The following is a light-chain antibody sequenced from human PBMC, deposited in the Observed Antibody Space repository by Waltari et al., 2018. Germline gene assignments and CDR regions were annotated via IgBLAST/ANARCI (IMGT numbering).Light chain of an antibody. CDR2: EGS. J-gene: IGLJ3*02. CDR1: STDVGKYNF. Sequence: QSALTQPAPASGSPGPSIPHPRSGTSTDVGKYNFVSRFQQHPGTAPKPMIYEGSKRPSGVSNRFSGSKSGNTASLTISGLQAEDEADYYCCSYAGNRWVFGGGTKLTVL. CDR3: CSYAGNRWV. V-gene: IGLV2-23*01.